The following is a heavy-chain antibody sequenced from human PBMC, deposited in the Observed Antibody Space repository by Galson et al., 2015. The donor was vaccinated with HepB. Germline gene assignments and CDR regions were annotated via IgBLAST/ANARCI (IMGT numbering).Heavy chain of an antibody. V-gene: IGHV3-7*01. Sequence: PRLSCAGSGFSFSSYWMSWVRQAPGKGLEWVANIKKDGSEKDYVGSVKGRFTISRDNAKNSLYLQMNSLRTGDTAVYYCAREQFYDFWSSYYGMDVWGQGTTVTVS. J-gene: IGHJ6*02. CDR3: AREQFYDFWSSYYGMDV. CDR2: IKKDGSEK. D-gene: IGHD3-3*01. CDR1: GFSFSSYW.